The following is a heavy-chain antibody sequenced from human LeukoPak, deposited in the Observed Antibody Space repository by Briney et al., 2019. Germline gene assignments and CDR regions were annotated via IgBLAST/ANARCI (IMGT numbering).Heavy chain of an antibody. CDR3: ANLYYDFWSGYYGSGSTHAFDI. CDR2: TYQRSKYYS. CDR1: GDSVSNNNAA. D-gene: IGHD3-3*01. V-gene: IGHV6-1*01. Sequence: SQTLSLTCAISGDSVSNNNAAWNWIRQSPSRGLEWLGRTYQRSKYYSDYAVSVKGRITINPDPSKNQFSLQLNSVTPEDTAVYYCANLYYDFWSGYYGSGSTHAFDIWGQGTMVTVSS. J-gene: IGHJ3*02.